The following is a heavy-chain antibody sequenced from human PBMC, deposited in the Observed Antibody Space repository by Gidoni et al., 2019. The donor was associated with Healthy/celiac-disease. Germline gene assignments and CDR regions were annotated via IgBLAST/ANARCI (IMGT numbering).Heavy chain of an antibody. CDR1: GFTFSSYA. J-gene: IGHJ4*02. D-gene: IGHD6-13*01. Sequence: QVQLVESGGGVVQPGRSLRLSCAASGFTFSSYAMHWVRQAPGKGLGWVAVISYDGSNKYYADSVKGRFTISRDNSKNTLYLQMNSLRAEDTAVYYCARGIAAAGPDYWGQGTLVTVSS. CDR2: ISYDGSNK. CDR3: ARGIAAAGPDY. V-gene: IGHV3-30-3*01.